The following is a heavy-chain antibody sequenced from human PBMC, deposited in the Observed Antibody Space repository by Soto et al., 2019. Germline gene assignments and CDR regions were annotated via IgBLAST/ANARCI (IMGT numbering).Heavy chain of an antibody. CDR2: TYYRSKWYN. D-gene: IGHD6-19*01. V-gene: IGHV6-1*01. Sequence: SQTLSLTCDISGDSVSGNSAAWKWIRQCPWRGLEWRGRTYYRSKWYNDYAVSVKSRITVTPDTSKNQFSLKLSSVTAADTALYYCARVFGSGWHNWFDPWGQGTLVTVSS. J-gene: IGHJ5*02. CDR1: GDSVSGNSAA. CDR3: ARVFGSGWHNWFDP.